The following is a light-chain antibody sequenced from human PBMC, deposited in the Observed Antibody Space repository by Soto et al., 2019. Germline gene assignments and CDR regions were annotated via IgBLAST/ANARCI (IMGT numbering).Light chain of an antibody. Sequence: QSVLTQPASVSGSPGQSITISCTGTSSDVGGYNYVSWYQQHPGKAPKLMIYEVSNRPSGVSNRFSGSRSGNTASLTISGLQAEDEAEYYCKSYTSSSTFVFGTGTKLTVL. CDR2: EVS. J-gene: IGLJ1*01. CDR3: KSYTSSSTFV. CDR1: SSDVGGYNY. V-gene: IGLV2-14*01.